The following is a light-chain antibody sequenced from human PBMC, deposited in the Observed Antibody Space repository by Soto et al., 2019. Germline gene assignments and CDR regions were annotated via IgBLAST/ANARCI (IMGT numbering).Light chain of an antibody. Sequence: DLPMTQSPSSLSASVGDRVTITCRASQSISSYLNWYQQKPGKAPKLLIYAASSLQSGVPSRFSGSGSGTDFTLTISSLQPEDFATYYCQQSYSTPLTVGQGTKVEIK. CDR1: QSISSY. CDR3: QQSYSTPLT. V-gene: IGKV1-39*01. CDR2: AAS. J-gene: IGKJ1*01.